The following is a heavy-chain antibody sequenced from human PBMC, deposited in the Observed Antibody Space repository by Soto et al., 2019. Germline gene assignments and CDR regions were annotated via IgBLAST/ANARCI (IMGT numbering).Heavy chain of an antibody. Sequence: PGGSLRLSCAASGFTFSDYYMSWIRQAPGKGLEWVSYISSSGSTIYYADSVKGRFTISRDNAKNSLYLQMNSLRAEDTAVYYCARDHSQDGGYSSPILGLDPWGQGTLVTVSS. CDR1: GFTFSDYY. D-gene: IGHD6-13*01. CDR3: ARDHSQDGGYSSPILGLDP. J-gene: IGHJ5*02. CDR2: ISSSGSTI. V-gene: IGHV3-11*01.